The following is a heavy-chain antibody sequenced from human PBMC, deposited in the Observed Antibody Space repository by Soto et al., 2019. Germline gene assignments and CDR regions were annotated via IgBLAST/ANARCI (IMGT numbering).Heavy chain of an antibody. D-gene: IGHD2-15*01. CDR3: ARDPRYCSDGICYPFCDY. CDR2: IKQDGSEQ. Sequence: GGSLRLSCAASGFTFSDYWMSWVRQAPGKGLEWVAYIKQDGSEQYYVGSVTGRFTISRDNAENSLSLRMNNLRAEDTAVYYCARDPRYCSDGICYPFCDYWGQGTLVTVSS. V-gene: IGHV3-7*01. CDR1: GFTFSDYW. J-gene: IGHJ4*02.